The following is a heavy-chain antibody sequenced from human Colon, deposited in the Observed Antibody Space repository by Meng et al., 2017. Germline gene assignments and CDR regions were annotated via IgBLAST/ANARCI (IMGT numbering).Heavy chain of an antibody. CDR3: AREGLVGDLRYFDL. J-gene: IGHJ2*01. D-gene: IGHD3-16*01. CDR2: INPNSGGA. Sequence: QVQRVQSGAGVKKPGASVKVTCKASAYTFAGYYMHWVRQAPGQGLEWMGRINPNSGGANYAQKFQGRDTMTRDTSISTAYMELSRLRSDDTAVYYCAREGLVGDLRYFDLWGRGTLVTVSS. V-gene: IGHV1-2*06. CDR1: AYTFAGYY.